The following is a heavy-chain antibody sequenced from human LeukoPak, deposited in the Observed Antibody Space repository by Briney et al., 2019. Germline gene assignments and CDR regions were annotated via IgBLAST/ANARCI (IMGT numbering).Heavy chain of an antibody. CDR1: GGSFSGYY. V-gene: IGHV4-34*01. D-gene: IGHD3-10*01. Sequence: SETLSLTCAVYGGSFSGYYWSWIRQPPGKGLEWIGEINHSGSTNYNPSLKSRVTISVDTSKNQFSLKLSSVTAADTAVYCCARGRRWFGELSLVYWGQGTLVTVSS. J-gene: IGHJ4*02. CDR3: ARGRRWFGELSLVY. CDR2: INHSGST.